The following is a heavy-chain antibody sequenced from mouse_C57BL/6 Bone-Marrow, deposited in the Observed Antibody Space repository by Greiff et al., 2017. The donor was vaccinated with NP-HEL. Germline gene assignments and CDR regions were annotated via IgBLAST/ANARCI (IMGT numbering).Heavy chain of an antibody. J-gene: IGHJ4*01. CDR3: APYYYGSSFYAMDY. CDR2: IWGDGST. D-gene: IGHD1-1*01. V-gene: IGHV2-3*01. CDR1: GFSLTSYG. Sequence: VQLVESGPGLVAPSQSLSITCTVSGFSLTSYGVSWVRQPPGKGLEWLGVIWGDGSTNYHSALIPRLGISKDNSKSQVFLKLISLQTNDISSYDCAPYYYGSSFYAMDYWGQGTSVTVSS.